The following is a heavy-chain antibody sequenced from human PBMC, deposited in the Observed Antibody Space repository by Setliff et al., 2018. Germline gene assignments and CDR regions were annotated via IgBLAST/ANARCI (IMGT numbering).Heavy chain of an antibody. J-gene: IGHJ6*03. D-gene: IGHD6-6*01. Sequence: ASVKVSCKAFRYTFNDYYIHWVRQTPGQGLEWMGRINPSSGGTDDAQNFLGRVTMTRDTAISTAYMELSRLTSDDTAVYYCARAEYTSSSLYYYMDVWGKGTKV. CDR2: INPSSGGT. CDR1: RYTFNDYY. V-gene: IGHV1-2*06. CDR3: ARAEYTSSSLYYYMDV.